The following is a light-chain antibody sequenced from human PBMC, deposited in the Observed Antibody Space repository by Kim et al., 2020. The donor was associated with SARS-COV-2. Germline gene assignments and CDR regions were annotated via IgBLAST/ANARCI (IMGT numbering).Light chain of an antibody. CDR1: NIESKS. J-gene: IGLJ2*01. CDR2: YDS. V-gene: IGLV3-21*04. CDR3: QVWDSSSDHVV. Sequence: AAGKTARITCGGINIESKSVHWYQQKPGQAPVLVIYYDSDRPSGIPERFSGSNSGNTATLTISRVEAGDEADYYCQVWDSSSDHVVFGGGTQLTVL.